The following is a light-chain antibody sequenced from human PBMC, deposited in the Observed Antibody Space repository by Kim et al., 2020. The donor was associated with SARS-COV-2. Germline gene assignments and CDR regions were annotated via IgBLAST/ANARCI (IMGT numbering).Light chain of an antibody. CDR1: GGRIASSS. J-gene: IGLJ2*01. CDR2: EDN. Sequence: GNADTLPCPRTGGRIASSSVQWYQQPPGSAPATVIYEDNQRPSGVPDRFSGSIDSSSNSASLTISGLKTEDEADYYCQSCDSSTVVFGGGTQLTVL. V-gene: IGLV6-57*03. CDR3: QSCDSSTVV.